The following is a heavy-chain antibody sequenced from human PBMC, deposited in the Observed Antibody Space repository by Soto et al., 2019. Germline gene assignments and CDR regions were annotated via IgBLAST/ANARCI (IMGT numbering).Heavy chain of an antibody. CDR2: IDWDDDK. V-gene: IGHV2-70*18. D-gene: IGHD2-15*01. Sequence: TLSLTCTVSGGSISSGDSYWSWIRQPPGKALEWLALIDWDDDKYYSTSLKTRLTISKDTSKNQVVLTMTNMDPVDTATYYCARGTCSGGSCYSIWFDPWGQGTLVTVSS. CDR1: GGSISSGDSY. J-gene: IGHJ5*02. CDR3: ARGTCSGGSCYSIWFDP.